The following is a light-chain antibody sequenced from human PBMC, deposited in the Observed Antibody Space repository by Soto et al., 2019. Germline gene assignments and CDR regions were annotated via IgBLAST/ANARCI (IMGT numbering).Light chain of an antibody. CDR3: QHYNSYSGA. Sequence: IQMAEAPSTLSGAVGDRPTPPSGASQTISSWLAWYQQKAGNAPKLLIYKASTLRSGVPSRFSGSGSGTEFTLTIGSLLTDDFATYYCQHYNSYSGAFGQGTKVDIK. V-gene: IGKV1-5*03. CDR2: KAS. J-gene: IGKJ1*01. CDR1: QTISSW.